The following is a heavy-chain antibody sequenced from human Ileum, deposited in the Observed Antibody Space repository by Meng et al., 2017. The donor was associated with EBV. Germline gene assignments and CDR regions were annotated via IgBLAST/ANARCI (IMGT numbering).Heavy chain of an antibody. CDR1: GGSISSSNW. CDR3: ARVGQWLPIDY. J-gene: IGHJ4*02. CDR2: IYHSGST. D-gene: IGHD6-19*01. Sequence: QGRLQESGQGLGKPSGTRSLPCAFSGGSISSSNWWSWVRQPPGKGLEWIGEIYHSGSTNYNPSLKSRATISVDKSKNQFSLNLSSVTAADTAVYYCARVGQWLPIDYWGQGTLVTVSS. V-gene: IGHV4-4*02.